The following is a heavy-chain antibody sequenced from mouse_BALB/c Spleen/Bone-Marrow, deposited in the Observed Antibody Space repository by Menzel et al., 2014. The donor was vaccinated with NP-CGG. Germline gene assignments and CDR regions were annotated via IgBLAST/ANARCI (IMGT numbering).Heavy chain of an antibody. CDR1: GFNIKDTY. CDR3: ARRGDGYYAWFAY. D-gene: IGHD2-3*01. Sequence: VQLQQSGAELVKPGASVKLSCTASGFNIKDTYMHWVKQRPGQGLEWIGRIDPANGNTKYDPKFQGKATITADTSSNTAYLQLSSLTSEDTAVYYCARRGDGYYAWFAYWGQGTLVTVSA. V-gene: IGHV14-3*02. J-gene: IGHJ3*01. CDR2: IDPANGNT.